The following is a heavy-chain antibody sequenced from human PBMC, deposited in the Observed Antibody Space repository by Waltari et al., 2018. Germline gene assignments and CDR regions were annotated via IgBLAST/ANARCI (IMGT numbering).Heavy chain of an antibody. V-gene: IGHV4-38-2*02. Sequence: QVQLQESGPGLVKPSETLSLTCAVSGYSISSGYYWGWIRQPPGKGLEWIGSIYHSGSAYYNPSLKSRVTISVDTSKNQFSLKLSSVTAADTAVYYCARDIWYSSSWWVFDYWGQGTLVTVSS. CDR3: ARDIWYSSSWWVFDY. CDR1: GYSISSGYY. J-gene: IGHJ4*02. CDR2: IYHSGSA. D-gene: IGHD6-13*01.